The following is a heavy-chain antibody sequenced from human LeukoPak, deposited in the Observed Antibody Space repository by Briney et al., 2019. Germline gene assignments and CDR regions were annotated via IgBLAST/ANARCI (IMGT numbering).Heavy chain of an antibody. CDR1: GFTVSSNY. J-gene: IGHJ1*01. D-gene: IGHD6-13*01. V-gene: IGHV3-23*01. Sequence: GGSLRLSCAASGFTVSSNYMSWVRQAPGKGLEWVSAISGSGGSTYYADSVKGRFTISRDNSKNTLYLQMNSLRAEDTAVYYCAKSYSSSWYSTFQHWGQGTLVTVSS. CDR3: AKSYSSSWYSTFQH. CDR2: ISGSGGST.